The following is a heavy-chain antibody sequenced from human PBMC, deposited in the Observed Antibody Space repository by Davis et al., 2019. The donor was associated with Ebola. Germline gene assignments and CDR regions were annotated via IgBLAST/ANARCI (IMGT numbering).Heavy chain of an antibody. D-gene: IGHD1-20*01. J-gene: IGHJ4*02. V-gene: IGHV3-33*01. CDR3: SRDVNFEFYDY. CDR1: GFTFSSYG. CDR2: IWYDGSNK. Sequence: PGGSLRLSCAASGFTFSSYGMHWVRQAPGKGLEWVAIIWYDGSNKYYADSVKGRFTVSRDNAKNTLYLEMNSLTVEDTAVYYCSRDVNFEFYDYWGQGTLVTVSS.